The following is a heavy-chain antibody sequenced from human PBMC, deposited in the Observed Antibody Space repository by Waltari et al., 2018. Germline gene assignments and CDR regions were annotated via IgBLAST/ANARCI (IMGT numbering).Heavy chain of an antibody. V-gene: IGHV1-46*01. D-gene: IGHD3-22*01. CDR2: INPSGGST. CDR1: GYTLTELS. Sequence: QVQLVQSGAEVKKPGASVKVSCKVSGYTLTELSMHWVRQAPGQGLEWMGIINPSGGSTSYAQKFQGRVTMTRDTSTSTVYMELSSLRSEDTAVYYCARDNDSSGYYYSNWFDPWGQGTLVTVSS. J-gene: IGHJ5*02. CDR3: ARDNDSSGYYYSNWFDP.